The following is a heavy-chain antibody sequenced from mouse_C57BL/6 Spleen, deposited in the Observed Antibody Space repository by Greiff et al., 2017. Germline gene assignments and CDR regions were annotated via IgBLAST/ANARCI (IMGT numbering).Heavy chain of an antibody. CDR1: GYTFTDHT. Sequence: VHLVESDAELVKPGASVKISCKVSGYTFTDHTIHWMKQRPEQGLEWIGYIYPRDGSTKYNEKFKGKATLTADKSSSTAYMQLNSLTSEDSAVYFCARRGYYSNYGYFDYWGQGTTLTVSS. J-gene: IGHJ2*01. CDR3: ARRGYYSNYGYFDY. V-gene: IGHV1-78*01. CDR2: IYPRDGST. D-gene: IGHD2-5*01.